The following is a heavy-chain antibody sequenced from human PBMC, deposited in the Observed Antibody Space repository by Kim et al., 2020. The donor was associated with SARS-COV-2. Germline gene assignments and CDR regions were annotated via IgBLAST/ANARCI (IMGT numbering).Heavy chain of an antibody. CDR3: ARVNDFWSGYYMIDY. Sequence: PLKSRVTISVDKSKSQFSLKLRCVTAADTAVYYCARVNDFWSGYYMIDYWGQGTLVTVSS. V-gene: IGHV4-4*02. J-gene: IGHJ4*02. D-gene: IGHD3-3*01.